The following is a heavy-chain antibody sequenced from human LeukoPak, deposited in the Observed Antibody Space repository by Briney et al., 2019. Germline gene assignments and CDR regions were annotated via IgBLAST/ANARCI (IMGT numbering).Heavy chain of an antibody. CDR1: GGTFSSYA. CDR3: ARAKYCSSTSCSYFDY. D-gene: IGHD2-2*01. Sequence: WASVTVSCKASGGTFSSYAISWVRQAPGQGLEWMGGIIPIFGTANYAQKFQGRVTITTDESTSTAYMELSSLRSEDTAVYYCARAKYCSSTSCSYFDYWGQGTLVTVSS. CDR2: IIPIFGTA. V-gene: IGHV1-69*05. J-gene: IGHJ4*02.